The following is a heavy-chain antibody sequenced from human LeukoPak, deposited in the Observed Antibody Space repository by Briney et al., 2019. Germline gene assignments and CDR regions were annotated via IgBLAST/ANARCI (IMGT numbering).Heavy chain of an antibody. CDR2: ITPVIETA. CDR3: ARVNLRGSNYNWFDP. J-gene: IGHJ5*02. D-gene: IGHD3-10*01. V-gene: IGHV1-69*08. CDR1: GGTFLSHT. Sequence: ASVKVSCKTSGGTFLSHTFSWVRQAPGKGLEWMGKITPVIETANYAQTLQGRVSIYADKSTTTVYMDLSGLRPGDTAVYYCARVNLRGSNYNWFDPWGQGTRVTVSS.